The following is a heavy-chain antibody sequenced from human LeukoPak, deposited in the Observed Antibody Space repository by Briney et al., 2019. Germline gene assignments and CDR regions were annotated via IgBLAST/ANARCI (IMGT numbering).Heavy chain of an antibody. CDR2: ISYDGSNK. CDR1: GFTFSSYG. D-gene: IGHD6-19*01. CDR3: AKDSPYSSGWGGIYYYYGMDV. Sequence: GGSLRLSCAASGFTFSSYGMHWVRQAPGKGLEWVAVISYDGSNKYYADSVKGRFTISRDNSKNTLYLQMNSLRAEGTAVYYCAKDSPYSSGWGGIYYYYGMDVWGQGTTVTVSS. V-gene: IGHV3-30*18. J-gene: IGHJ6*02.